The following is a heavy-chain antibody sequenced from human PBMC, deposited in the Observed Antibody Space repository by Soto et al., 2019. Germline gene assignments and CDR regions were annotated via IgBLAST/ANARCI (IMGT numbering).Heavy chain of an antibody. V-gene: IGHV1-18*04. CDR3: ARDVPPRYCTNGVCKHGWFDP. CDR1: GYTFTSYG. Sequence: GASVKVSCKASGYTFTSYGISWVRQAPGQGLEWMGWISAYNGNTNYAQKLQGRVTMTTDTSTSTAYMELRSLRSDDTAVYYCARDVPPRYCTNGVCKHGWFDPWVQGTLVTVSS. J-gene: IGHJ5*02. D-gene: IGHD2-8*01. CDR2: ISAYNGNT.